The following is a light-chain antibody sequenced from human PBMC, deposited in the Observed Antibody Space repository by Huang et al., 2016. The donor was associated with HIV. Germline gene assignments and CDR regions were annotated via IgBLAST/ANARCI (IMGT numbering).Light chain of an antibody. V-gene: IGKV1-6*01. CDR2: GAS. Sequence: AIQMTQSPSSLSASVGDRVTITCRASQGITDDLAWYQKKPGKAPKLLISGASTLRSGVPSRFSGRGSGTDFTLTISSLQPEDYATYYCLQDHNYPRTFGQGTKVEI. CDR3: LQDHNYPRT. J-gene: IGKJ1*01. CDR1: QGITDD.